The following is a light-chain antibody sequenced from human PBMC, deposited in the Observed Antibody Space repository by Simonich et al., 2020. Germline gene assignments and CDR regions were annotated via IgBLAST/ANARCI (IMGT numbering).Light chain of an antibody. CDR3: QQYYSTPLT. CDR2: WAS. Sequence: DIVMTQSPDSLAVSLGERATINCKSSQSVLYSSNNKNYLAWYQQNPGKPPKLLIYWASTRESGVPDRFSGSGSGKDFTLTISSLQAEDVAVYYCQQYYSTPLTFGGGTKVEIK. J-gene: IGKJ4*01. V-gene: IGKV4-1*01. CDR1: QSVLYSSNNKNY.